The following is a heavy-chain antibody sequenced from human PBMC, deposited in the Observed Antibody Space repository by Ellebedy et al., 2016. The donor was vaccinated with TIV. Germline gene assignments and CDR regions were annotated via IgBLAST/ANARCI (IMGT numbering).Heavy chain of an antibody. Sequence: GESLKISCAASGFTFSSCAMTWVRQAPGKGLEWVSSITGSGSSTYYADSVKGRFTISRDLPKNTLYLQMNGLRVEDTATYYCAKDVAARPEVGDYWGQGTQVTVSS. CDR2: ITGSGSST. V-gene: IGHV3-23*01. CDR1: GFTFSSCA. CDR3: AKDVAARPEVGDY. D-gene: IGHD6-6*01. J-gene: IGHJ4*02.